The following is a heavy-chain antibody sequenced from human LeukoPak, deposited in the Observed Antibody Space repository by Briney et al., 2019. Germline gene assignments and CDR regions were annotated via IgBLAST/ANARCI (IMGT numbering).Heavy chain of an antibody. CDR2: IGASGITT. Sequence: GGSLRLSCAASGFTFSSYAMSWVRQAPGKGLEWVSGIGASGITTYDADSGKGRFTISRDNSKNTLHLQMNSLRAEDTAVYYCARTGIAAYDFDYWGQGTLVTVSS. J-gene: IGHJ4*02. D-gene: IGHD6-13*01. CDR3: ARTGIAAYDFDY. V-gene: IGHV3-23*01. CDR1: GFTFSSYA.